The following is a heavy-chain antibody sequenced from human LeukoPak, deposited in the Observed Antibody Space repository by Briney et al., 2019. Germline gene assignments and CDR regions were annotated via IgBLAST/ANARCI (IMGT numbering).Heavy chain of an antibody. V-gene: IGHV4-34*01. CDR2: INHSGST. CDR3: ARASYYYDSSGYSGGYYFGY. CDR1: GGSFSGYY. Sequence: SETLSLTCAVYGGSFSGYYWSWIRQPPGKGLEWIGEINHSGSTNYNPSLKSRVTISVDRSKNQFSLKLSSVTAADTAVYYCARASYYYDSSGYSGGYYFGYWGQGTLVTVSS. D-gene: IGHD3-22*01. J-gene: IGHJ4*02.